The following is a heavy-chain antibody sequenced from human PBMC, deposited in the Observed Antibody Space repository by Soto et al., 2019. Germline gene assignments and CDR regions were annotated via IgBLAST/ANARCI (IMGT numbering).Heavy chain of an antibody. D-gene: IGHD2-15*01. V-gene: IGHV1-69*13. CDR2: IIPIFGTA. CDR1: GGTFSSYA. CDR3: ARTPIYCSGGSCYPRTYYYGMDV. J-gene: IGHJ6*02. Sequence: SVKGSWTASGGTFSSYAISWVRQATGQGLEWMGGIIPIFGTANYAQKFQGRVTITADESTSTAYMELSSLRSEDTAVYYCARTPIYCSGGSCYPRTYYYGMDVWGQGTTVTVTS.